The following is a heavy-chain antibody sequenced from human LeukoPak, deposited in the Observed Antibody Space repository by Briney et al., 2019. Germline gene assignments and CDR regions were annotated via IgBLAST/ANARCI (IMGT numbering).Heavy chain of an antibody. CDR1: GFTFSSYG. Sequence: PGGSLRLSCAASGFTFSSYGMHWVRQARGKGLEWVAVLWYDGSNKYYADSVKGRFTISRDNSKNTLYLQMNSLRAEDTAVYYCARGRTTVNPWGQGTLVTVSS. J-gene: IGHJ5*02. D-gene: IGHD4-17*01. V-gene: IGHV3-33*01. CDR2: LWYDGSNK. CDR3: ARGRTTVNP.